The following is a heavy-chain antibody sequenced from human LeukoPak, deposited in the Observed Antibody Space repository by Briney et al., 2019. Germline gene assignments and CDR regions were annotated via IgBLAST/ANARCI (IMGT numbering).Heavy chain of an antibody. J-gene: IGHJ5*02. CDR2: VYNTGST. CDR1: GGSITTHY. D-gene: IGHD3-16*01. Sequence: SETLSLTCTVSGGSITTHYWSWIRQPAGREVEWIGRVYNTGSTKYNPSLESRVTMSVDTSSNRFSLNLRSVTAADTAVYYCARDRDSLGFHNWFDPWGQGTLVSVSS. V-gene: IGHV4-4*07. CDR3: ARDRDSLGFHNWFDP.